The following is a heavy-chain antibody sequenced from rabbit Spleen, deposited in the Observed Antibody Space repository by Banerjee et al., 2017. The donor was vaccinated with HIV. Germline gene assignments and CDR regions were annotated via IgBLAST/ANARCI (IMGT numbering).Heavy chain of an antibody. CDR1: GFSFNSGYD. V-gene: IGHV1S40*01. CDR2: IAGGSGST. D-gene: IGHD6-1*01. J-gene: IGHJ4*01. Sequence: QSLEESGGGLVKPGASLTLTCKASGFSFNSGYDMCWVRQAPGKGLEWIACIAGGSGSTYYATWAKGRITISKASSTTVTLQMTSLTAADTATFFCARGLSSVYGYGRDLWGPGTLVTVS. CDR3: ARGLSSVYGYGRDL.